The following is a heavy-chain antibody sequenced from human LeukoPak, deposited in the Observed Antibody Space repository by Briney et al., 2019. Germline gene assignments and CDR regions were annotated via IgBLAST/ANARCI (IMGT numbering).Heavy chain of an antibody. CDR3: ARDISGGYDGLDV. CDR1: GFTFSRYD. J-gene: IGHJ6*02. D-gene: IGHD3-22*01. CDR2: ISTAGDT. V-gene: IGHV3-13*01. Sequence: GGSLRLSCAASGFTFSRYDMHWVRQVTGKGLEWASAISTAGDTYYPGSVKGRFTVSRENAKNSLYLQMNSLSAGDTAVYYCARDISGGYDGLDVWGQGTTVTVSS.